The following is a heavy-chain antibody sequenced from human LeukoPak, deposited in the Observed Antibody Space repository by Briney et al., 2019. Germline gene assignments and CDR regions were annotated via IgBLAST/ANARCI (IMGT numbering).Heavy chain of an antibody. CDR3: ARRAALTPLDV. J-gene: IGHJ6*02. CDR2: INNDGST. V-gene: IGHV3-74*01. CDR1: GFTLSNYH. Sequence: GGSLRLSCAASGFTLSNYHMHWVRQAPGKGLVWVSRINNDGSTRYADSVKGRFTISRDNAENTLYLQMNSLRAEDTAMYYCARRAALTPLDVWGRGTTVTVSS. D-gene: IGHD2-15*01.